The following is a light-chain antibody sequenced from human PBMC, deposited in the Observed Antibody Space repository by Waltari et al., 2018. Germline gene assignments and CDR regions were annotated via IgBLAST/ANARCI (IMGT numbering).Light chain of an antibody. Sequence: SWRAGLSVGGPLGWYQQKHGQAPRLLIYDASTRATGTPDRFSGGGSGTDFSLTISRLEPEDFAVYYCQMYVRLPVTFGHGTKVEI. CDR1: LSVGGPL. V-gene: IGKV3-20*01. J-gene: IGKJ1*01. CDR3: QMYVRLPVT. CDR2: DAS.